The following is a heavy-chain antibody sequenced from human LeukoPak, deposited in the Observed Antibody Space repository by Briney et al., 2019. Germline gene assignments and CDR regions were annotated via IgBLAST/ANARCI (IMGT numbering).Heavy chain of an antibody. CDR2: INPNNPAT. V-gene: IGHV1-2*07. J-gene: IGHJ5*02. Sequence: ASVKVSCKASGYTFNHNYLHWVRQAPGQGLEWMGWINPNNPATHSSHKFQGRVTMTSDSSISTVYLEVDRLKPDDTAVYFCARVRDYSNSPFNWFDAWGQGTLVIVSS. CDR1: GYTFNHNY. CDR3: ARVRDYSNSPFNWFDA. D-gene: IGHD6-6*01.